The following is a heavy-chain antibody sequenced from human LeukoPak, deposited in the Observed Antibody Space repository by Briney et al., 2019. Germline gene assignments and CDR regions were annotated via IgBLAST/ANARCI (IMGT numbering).Heavy chain of an antibody. D-gene: IGHD2-2*01. V-gene: IGHV4-59*12. J-gene: IGHJ5*02. CDR1: GGSISSYY. CDR2: LYYSGST. Sequence: SETLSLTCTVSGGSISSYYWSWIRQPPGKGLEWIGYLYYSGSTNYNPSLKSRVTISVDTSKNQFSLKLSSVTAADTAVYYCARRGLVPAARGWFDPWGQGTLVTVSS. CDR3: ARRGLVPAARGWFDP.